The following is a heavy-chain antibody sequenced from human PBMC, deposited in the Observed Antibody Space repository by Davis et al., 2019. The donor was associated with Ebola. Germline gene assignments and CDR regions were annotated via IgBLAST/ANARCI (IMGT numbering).Heavy chain of an antibody. J-gene: IGHJ6*02. D-gene: IGHD5-12*01. CDR1: GGSISSYY. V-gene: IGHV4-59*01. CDR2: IYYSGST. Sequence: PSETLSLTCTVSGGSISSYYWSWIRQPPGKGLEWIGYIYYSGSTNYNPSLKSRVTISVDTSKNQFSLKLSSVTAADTAVYYCARDPTATSQYYGMDVWGQGTTVTVSS. CDR3: ARDPTATSQYYGMDV.